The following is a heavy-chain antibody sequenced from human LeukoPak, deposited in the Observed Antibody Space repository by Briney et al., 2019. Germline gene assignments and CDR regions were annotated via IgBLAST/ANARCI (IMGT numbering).Heavy chain of an antibody. J-gene: IGHJ3*02. CDR2: ISWNSGSI. D-gene: IGHD3-16*01. CDR1: GFTFDDYA. Sequence: GGSLRLSCAASGFTFDDYAMHWVRQAPGKGLEWVSGISWNSGSIGYADSVKGRFTISRDSAKNSLYLQMNSLRAEDTALYYCAKDSLGSRDAFDIWGQGTMVTVSS. V-gene: IGHV3-9*01. CDR3: AKDSLGSRDAFDI.